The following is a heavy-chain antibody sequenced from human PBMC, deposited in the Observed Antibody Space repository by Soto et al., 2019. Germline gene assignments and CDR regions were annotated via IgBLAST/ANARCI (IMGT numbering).Heavy chain of an antibody. V-gene: IGHV4-59*01. J-gene: IGHJ6*03. CDR3: ARSAGTTYYYYYMDV. CDR2: IYYSGST. CDR1: GGSISSYY. D-gene: IGHD1-7*01. Sequence: SETLSLTCTVSGGSISSYYLSWIRQPPGKGLEWIGYIYYSGSTNYNPSLKSRVTISVDTSKNQFSLKLSSVTAADTAVYYCARSAGTTYYYYYMDVWGKGTTVTVSS.